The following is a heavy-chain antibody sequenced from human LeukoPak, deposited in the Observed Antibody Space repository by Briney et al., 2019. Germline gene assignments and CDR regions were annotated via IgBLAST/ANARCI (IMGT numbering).Heavy chain of an antibody. D-gene: IGHD2-15*01. CDR1: GYTFTGYY. V-gene: IGHV1-2*04. Sequence: ASVKVSCKASGYTFTGYYMHWVRQAPGQGLEWMGWINPNSGGTNYAQKFQGWVTMTRDTSISTAYMELSRLRSDDTAVYYCARGYCSGGSCYFDYWGQGTLVTVPS. CDR2: INPNSGGT. J-gene: IGHJ4*02. CDR3: ARGYCSGGSCYFDY.